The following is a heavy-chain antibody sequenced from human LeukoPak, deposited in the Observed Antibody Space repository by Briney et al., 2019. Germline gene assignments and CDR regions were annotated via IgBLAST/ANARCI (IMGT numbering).Heavy chain of an antibody. J-gene: IGHJ4*02. CDR2: IYYSGST. V-gene: IGHV4-59*01. CDR1: GGSISSYY. CDR3: ARRDCGGDCPTDY. D-gene: IGHD2-21*02. Sequence: SETLSLTCTVSGGSISSYYWSWIRQPPAKGLEWIGYIYYSGSTNYNPSLKSRVTISVDTSKNQFSLKLSSVTAADTAVYYCARRDCGGDCPTDYWGQGTLVTVSS.